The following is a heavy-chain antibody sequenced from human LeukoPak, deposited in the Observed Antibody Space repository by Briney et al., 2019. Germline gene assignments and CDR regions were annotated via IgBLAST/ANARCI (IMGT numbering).Heavy chain of an antibody. CDR1: GFTFDDYA. Sequence: GGSLRLSCAASGFTFDDYAMHWVRQAPGKGLEWVSGISWNSGSIGYADSVKGRFTISRDNAKNSLYLQMNSLRAEDTALYYCAKGSAKVDYWGQGTLVTVSS. CDR2: ISWNSGSI. CDR3: AKGSAKVDY. V-gene: IGHV3-9*01. J-gene: IGHJ4*02. D-gene: IGHD2-15*01.